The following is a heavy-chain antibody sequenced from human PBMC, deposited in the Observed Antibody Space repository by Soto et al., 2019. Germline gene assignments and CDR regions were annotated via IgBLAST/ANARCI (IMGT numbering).Heavy chain of an antibody. CDR3: ARDRSYAMEV. CDR2: INGDASST. Sequence: GGSLRLSCEASGFSIRDYWMHWVRQAPGEGLVWVSCINGDASSTTYADSVKGRFTISRDDAKNTVYLQMASLRAEDTAVYFCARDRSYAMEVWGQGTRVTVSS. CDR1: GFSIRDYW. J-gene: IGHJ6*02. V-gene: IGHV3-74*01.